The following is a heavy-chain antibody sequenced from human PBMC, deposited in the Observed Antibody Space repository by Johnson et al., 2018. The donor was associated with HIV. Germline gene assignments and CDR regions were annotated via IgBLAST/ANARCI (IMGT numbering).Heavy chain of an antibody. Sequence: VQLVESGGGLVQPGRSLRLSCAASGFTFDDYAMHWVRQAPGKGLEWVSGISWNSGSIGYADSVKGRFTISRANAKNSLYLQMNSLRSEDTALYYCTKSVTVAAAVAAAFDIWGQGTMVTVSS. J-gene: IGHJ3*02. CDR3: TKSVTVAAAVAAAFDI. CDR2: ISWNSGSI. V-gene: IGHV3-9*01. CDR1: GFTFDDYA. D-gene: IGHD6-13*01.